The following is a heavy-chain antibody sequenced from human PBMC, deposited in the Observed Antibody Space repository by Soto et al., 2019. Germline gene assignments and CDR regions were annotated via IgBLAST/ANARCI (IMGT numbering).Heavy chain of an antibody. V-gene: IGHV3-33*01. CDR1: GFTFNNYG. CDR2: IWNDGSNS. Sequence: QVQLVESGGGVVQPGRSLRLSCAASGFTFNNYGMHWVRQAPGKGLEWLAVIWNDGSNSSYANSVKGRFTISRDNSKNTLYLQMSSLRGEDTGVYYCARRQITPPTRGAANARGAMDVWGQGTTVTVSS. D-gene: IGHD6-13*01. CDR3: ARRQITPPTRGAANARGAMDV. J-gene: IGHJ6*02.